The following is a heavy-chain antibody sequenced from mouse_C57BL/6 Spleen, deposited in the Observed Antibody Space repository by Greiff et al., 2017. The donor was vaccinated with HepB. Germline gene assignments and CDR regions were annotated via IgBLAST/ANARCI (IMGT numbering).Heavy chain of an antibody. J-gene: IGHJ3*01. V-gene: IGHV3-6*01. Sequence: EVQLQQSGPGLVKPSQSLSLTCSVTGYSITSGYYWNWIRQFPGNKLEWMGYISYDGSNNYNPSLKNRISITRDTSKNQFFLKLNSVTTEDTATYYCARGSDYDPFAYWGQGTLVTVSA. CDR3: ARGSDYDPFAY. D-gene: IGHD2-4*01. CDR1: GYSITSGYY. CDR2: ISYDGSN.